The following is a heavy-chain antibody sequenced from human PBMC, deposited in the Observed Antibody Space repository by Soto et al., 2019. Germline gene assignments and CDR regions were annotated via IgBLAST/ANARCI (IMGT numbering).Heavy chain of an antibody. Sequence: GGSLRLSCAASRFTFSSYAVHWVRQAPGKGLEWVAIISYDGNNTDYVDSVRGRFTISRDNSKNTLSLQMNSLRGEDTAVYYCARGRRWRDNSYFYGLDVWGQGTTVTVSS. CDR2: ISYDGNNT. J-gene: IGHJ6*02. V-gene: IGHV3-30-3*01. CDR1: RFTFSSYA. D-gene: IGHD4-17*01. CDR3: ARGRRWRDNSYFYGLDV.